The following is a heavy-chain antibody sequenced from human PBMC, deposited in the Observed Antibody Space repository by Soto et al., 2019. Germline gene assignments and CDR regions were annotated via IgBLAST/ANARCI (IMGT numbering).Heavy chain of an antibody. Sequence: GGSPRLSCAASGVTFSDYYMSWSRQAPGKGLEWVSYISSSGSTIYYADSVKGRFTISRDNAKNSLYLQMNSLRAEDTAVYYCARTKSPTQYYFDYWGQGTLVTVSS. J-gene: IGHJ4*02. V-gene: IGHV3-11*01. CDR1: GVTFSDYY. CDR3: ARTKSPTQYYFDY. CDR2: ISSSGSTI.